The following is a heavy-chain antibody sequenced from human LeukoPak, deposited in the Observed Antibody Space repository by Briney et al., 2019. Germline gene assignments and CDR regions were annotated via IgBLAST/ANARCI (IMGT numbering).Heavy chain of an antibody. D-gene: IGHD3-9*01. CDR1: GFTFSSYA. CDR3: VKANYAVLTGYYLDY. CDR2: ISRNGGNT. V-gene: IGHV3-64D*06. Sequence: PGGSLRLSCSASGFTFSSYAMHWVRQAPGKGLEYVSAISRNGGNTYYADSVKGRFTISRDNSKNTLSLQMSSLRIEDTAVYYCVKANYAVLTGYYLDYWGQGTLVTVSS. J-gene: IGHJ4*02.